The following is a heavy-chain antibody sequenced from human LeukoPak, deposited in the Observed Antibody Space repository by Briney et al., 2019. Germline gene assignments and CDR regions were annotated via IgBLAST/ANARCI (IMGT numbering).Heavy chain of an antibody. Sequence: ASETLSLTCTVSGGSISSYYWSWIRQPPWKGLEWIGYIYYSGSTNYNPSLKSRVTISVDTSKNQFSLKLSSVTAADTAVYYCARQRDSSSWYWFDPWGQGTLVTVSS. J-gene: IGHJ5*02. V-gene: IGHV4-59*08. D-gene: IGHD6-13*01. CDR3: ARQRDSSSWYWFDP. CDR1: GGSISSYY. CDR2: IYYSGST.